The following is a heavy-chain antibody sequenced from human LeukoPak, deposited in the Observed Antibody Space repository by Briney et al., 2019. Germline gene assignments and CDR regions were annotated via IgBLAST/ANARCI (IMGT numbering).Heavy chain of an antibody. CDR2: INHSGST. J-gene: IGHJ6*03. CDR3: ARGPLYCSSTSCYRMSYYYYMDV. V-gene: IGHV4-34*01. Sequence: PSETLSLTCAVYGGSFSGYYWSWIRQPPGKGLEWIGEINHSGSTNYNPSLKSRVTISVDTSKNQFSLKLSSVTAADTAVYYCARGPLYCSSTSCYRMSYYYYMDVWGKGTTVTVSS. D-gene: IGHD2-2*01. CDR1: GGSFSGYY.